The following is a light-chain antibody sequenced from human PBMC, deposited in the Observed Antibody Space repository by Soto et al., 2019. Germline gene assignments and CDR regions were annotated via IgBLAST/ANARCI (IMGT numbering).Light chain of an antibody. CDR1: QGISSA. V-gene: IGKV1-13*02. Sequence: AIQLTQSPSSLSASVGDRVTINCRASQGISSALAWYQQKPGKAPNLLIYDASSLESGVPSRFSGSGSGTDFPLTISSLQPEDFATYYCQLFDSYLQYTFGQGTKLEIK. CDR2: DAS. J-gene: IGKJ2*01. CDR3: QLFDSYLQYT.